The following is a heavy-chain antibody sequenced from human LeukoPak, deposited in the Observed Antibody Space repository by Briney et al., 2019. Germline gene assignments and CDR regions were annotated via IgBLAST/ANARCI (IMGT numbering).Heavy chain of an antibody. CDR1: GFTFDDYT. Sequence: SGGSLRLSCAASGFTFDDYTMHWVRQAPGKGLEWVSLISWDGGSTYYADSVKGRFTISRDNSKNSLYLRMNSLRTEDTALYYCAEEKYGYKYFDYWGQGTLVTVSS. V-gene: IGHV3-43*01. CDR3: AEEKYGYKYFDY. CDR2: ISWDGGST. J-gene: IGHJ4*02. D-gene: IGHD5-24*01.